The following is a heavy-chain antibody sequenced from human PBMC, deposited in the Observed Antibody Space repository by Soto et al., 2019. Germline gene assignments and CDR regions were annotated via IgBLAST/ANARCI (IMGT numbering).Heavy chain of an antibody. CDR2: ISSSGSPI. CDR3: VRSWGVYCSSTRCYSPWLDP. J-gene: IGHJ5*02. CDR1: VFTFSIHE. Sequence: LRVSCVTSVFTFSIHEMNLVRQSPGKGLEWVSYISSSGSPIDYADSVRGRFTISRDNAKNSVILQMNSLRVEDTAVYYCVRSWGVYCSSTRCYSPWLDPWGQGTMVTVSS. V-gene: IGHV3-48*03. D-gene: IGHD2-2*02.